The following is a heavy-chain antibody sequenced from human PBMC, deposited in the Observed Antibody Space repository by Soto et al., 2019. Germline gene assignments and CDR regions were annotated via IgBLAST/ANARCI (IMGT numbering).Heavy chain of an antibody. Sequence: QVQLVQSGAVVKKPGSSVTVSCKASGGMFSDYTISWVRQDPGHVLEWMGGIISIFGGPNYAQKFQSRVTITADKPTRVVSLELTDLTSEDTAVYYCAQKGGGASIDFWRANWFYHWGQGTQVIVSS. V-gene: IGHV1-69*06. D-gene: IGHD3-3*01. J-gene: IGHJ5*02. CDR2: IISIFGGP. CDR3: AQKGGGASIDFWRANWFYH. CDR1: GGMFSDYT.